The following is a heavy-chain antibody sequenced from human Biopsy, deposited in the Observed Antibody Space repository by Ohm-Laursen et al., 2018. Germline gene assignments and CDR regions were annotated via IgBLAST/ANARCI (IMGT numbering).Heavy chain of an antibody. CDR3: ARRLPLRGFAFDV. Sequence: SETLSLTCSVSGVYISDYYWNWIRQAPGKGLEWIGNIYYRGNTNYSPSLKGRATISLDSSKNQFSLNLNSVTATDTAVYYCARRLPLRGFAFDVWGQGTVVTVS. CDR1: GVYISDYY. CDR2: IYYRGNT. D-gene: IGHD3-10*01. J-gene: IGHJ3*01. V-gene: IGHV4-59*08.